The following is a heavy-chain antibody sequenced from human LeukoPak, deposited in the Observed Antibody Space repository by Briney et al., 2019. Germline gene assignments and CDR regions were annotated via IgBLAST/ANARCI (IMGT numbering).Heavy chain of an antibody. V-gene: IGHV4-59*08. Sequence: SETLSLTCTVSGGAISSYYWSWIRQPPGKGLEWIGYIYYSGSTNYNPSLKSRVTISVDTSKNQFSLKLSSVTAADTAVYYCARCDTAMVTDWGQGTLVTVSS. D-gene: IGHD5-18*01. CDR3: ARCDTAMVTD. CDR1: GGAISSYY. J-gene: IGHJ4*02. CDR2: IYYSGST.